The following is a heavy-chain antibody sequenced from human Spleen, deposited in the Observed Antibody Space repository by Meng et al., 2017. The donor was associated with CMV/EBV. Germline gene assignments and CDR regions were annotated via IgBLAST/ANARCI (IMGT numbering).Heavy chain of an antibody. CDR3: ARSTAPYCSSTSCYNDEAVY. CDR1: GYTFTSYY. J-gene: IGHJ4*02. D-gene: IGHD2-2*02. Sequence: ASVKVSCKASGYTFTSYYMHWVRQAPGQGLEWMGIINPSGGSTSYAQKFQGRVTMTRDTSTSTVYMELSSLRSEGTAVYYCARSTAPYCSSTSCYNDEAVYWGQGTLVTVSS. CDR2: INPSGGST. V-gene: IGHV1-46*01.